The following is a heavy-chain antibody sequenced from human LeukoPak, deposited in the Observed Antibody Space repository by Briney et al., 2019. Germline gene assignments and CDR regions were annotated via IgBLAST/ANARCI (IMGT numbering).Heavy chain of an antibody. CDR1: GFTFSSYW. D-gene: IGHD6-13*01. V-gene: IGHV3-7*01. CDR3: ARAAYSSTWYSRYFDL. CDR2: IKQDGSEK. Sequence: GGSLRLSCAASGFTFSSYWMSWVRQALGKGLEWVANIKQDGSEKYYVDSVKGRFTISRENAKNSLYLQMNSLRAGDAAVYYCARAAYSSTWYSRYFDLWGRGTLVTVSS. J-gene: IGHJ2*01.